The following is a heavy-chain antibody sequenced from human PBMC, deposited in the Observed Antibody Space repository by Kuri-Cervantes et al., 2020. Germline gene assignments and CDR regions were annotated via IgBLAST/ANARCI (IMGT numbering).Heavy chain of an antibody. CDR1: GFTFSSYG. V-gene: IGHV3-30*03. CDR3: AGGEMATIMDWYFDL. D-gene: IGHD5-24*01. CDR2: ISYDGSNK. Sequence: GESLKISCAASGFTFSSYGMHWVRQAPGKGLEWVAVISYDGSNKYYADSVKGRFTISRDNSKNTLYLQMNSLRAEDTAVYYCAGGEMATIMDWYFDLWGRGTLVTVSS. J-gene: IGHJ2*01.